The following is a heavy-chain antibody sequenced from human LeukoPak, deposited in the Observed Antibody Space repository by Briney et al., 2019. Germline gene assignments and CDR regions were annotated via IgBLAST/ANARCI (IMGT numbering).Heavy chain of an antibody. Sequence: GRSLRLSCAASGFTFDDYAMHWVRQAPGKGLEWVSGISWNSGSIGYADSVKGRFTISGDNAKNSLYLQMNSLRAEDTALYYCAKGRITMVRGAADAFDIWGQGTMVTVSS. J-gene: IGHJ3*02. D-gene: IGHD3-10*01. V-gene: IGHV3-9*01. CDR1: GFTFDDYA. CDR3: AKGRITMVRGAADAFDI. CDR2: ISWNSGSI.